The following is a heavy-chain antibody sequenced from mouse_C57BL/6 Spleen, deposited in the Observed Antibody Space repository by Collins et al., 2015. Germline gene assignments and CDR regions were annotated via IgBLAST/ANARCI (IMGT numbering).Heavy chain of an antibody. J-gene: IGHJ4*01. V-gene: IGHV1-9*01. D-gene: IGHD4-1*01. CDR2: ILPGSGST. CDR1: GYTFSSYW. Sequence: QVQLQQSGAELMKPGASVKISCKATGYTFSSYWIEWVKQRPGHGLEWIGEILPGSGSTNYNEKFEGKATFTADTSSNTAYMQLSSLTSEDSAVYYCARGPLTGSAMDYWGQGTSVTVSS. CDR3: ARGPLTGSAMDY.